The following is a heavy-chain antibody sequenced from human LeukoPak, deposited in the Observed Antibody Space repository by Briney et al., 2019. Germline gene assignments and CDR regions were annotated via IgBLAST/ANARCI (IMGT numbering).Heavy chain of an antibody. V-gene: IGHV1-8*02. Sequence: ASVKVSCKASGYTFTSYDINWVRQATGQGLEWMGWMNPNSGNTGYAQKFQGRVTMTTDTSTRTAYMELRSLRSDDTAVYYCARDPSNSRGYQIYFDFWGQGTLVTVSS. CDR3: ARDPSNSRGYQIYFDF. CDR2: MNPNSGNT. J-gene: IGHJ4*02. CDR1: GYTFTSYD. D-gene: IGHD3-22*01.